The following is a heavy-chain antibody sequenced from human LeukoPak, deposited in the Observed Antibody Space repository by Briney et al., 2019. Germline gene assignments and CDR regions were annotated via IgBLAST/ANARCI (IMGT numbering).Heavy chain of an antibody. V-gene: IGHV3-30*04. CDR2: ISYDGSNK. Sequence: GGSLRLSCAASGFTFSSYAMHWVRQAPGKGLEWVAVISYDGSNKYYADSVKGRFTISRDNSKNTLYLQMNSLRAEDTAVYYCAREQWLVFDYWGQGTLVTVSS. J-gene: IGHJ4*02. CDR3: AREQWLVFDY. D-gene: IGHD6-19*01. CDR1: GFTFSSYA.